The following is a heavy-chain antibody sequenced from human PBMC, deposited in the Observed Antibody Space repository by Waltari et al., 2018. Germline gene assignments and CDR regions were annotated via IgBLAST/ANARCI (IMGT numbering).Heavy chain of an antibody. V-gene: IGHV4-39*07. J-gene: IGHJ4*02. Sequence: QLQLQESGPGLVKPSATLSPTCTVPRSSTSTTNYYWGWGRQPPGKGLEWIGSFYKSGTTYYNPSLKSRVTISVDTSNNQFSLKLNSVTAADTAVYYCVRGYPDIVATISDYWGQGTLVIVSS. CDR1: RSSTSTTNYY. CDR3: VRGYPDIVATISDY. D-gene: IGHD5-12*01. CDR2: FYKSGTT.